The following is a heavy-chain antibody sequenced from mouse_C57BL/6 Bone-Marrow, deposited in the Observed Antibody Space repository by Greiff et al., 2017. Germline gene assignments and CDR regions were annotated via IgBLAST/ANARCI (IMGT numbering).Heavy chain of an antibody. CDR1: GYTFTSYW. J-gene: IGHJ3*01. D-gene: IGHD2-5*01. CDR3: ARWGSNGFAY. CDR2: IHPNSGST. Sequence: VQLQQPGAELVKPGASVKLSCKASGYTFTSYWMHWVKQRPGQGLEWIGMIHPNSGSTNYNEKFKSKATLTVDKSSSTAYMQLSSLTSEDSAVYYCARWGSNGFAYWGQGTLVTVSA. V-gene: IGHV1-64*01.